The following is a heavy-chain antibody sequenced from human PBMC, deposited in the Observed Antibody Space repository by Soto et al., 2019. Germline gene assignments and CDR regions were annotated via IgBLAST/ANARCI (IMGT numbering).Heavy chain of an antibody. CDR3: ARDGATVETAIVSQYFYGMDV. J-gene: IGHJ6*02. CDR1: GGSFISYA. D-gene: IGHD5-18*01. Sequence: QVQLVQSGAEVRKPGSSVKVSCKVSGGSFISYAISWVRQAPGQGLEWVGGIVPMFGRGNYAQRFQGRVTITAHEYTTIVTMAFSSTTYKDTAVYYCARDGATVETAIVSQYFYGMDVWGLGTTVTLSS. CDR2: IVPMFGRG. V-gene: IGHV1-69*12.